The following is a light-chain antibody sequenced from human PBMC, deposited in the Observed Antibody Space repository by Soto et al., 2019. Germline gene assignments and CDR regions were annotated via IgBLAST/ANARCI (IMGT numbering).Light chain of an antibody. Sequence: DIQMTQSPSTLSASVGDRVTITCRASQSISSWLDWYQQKPGKAPKLLIYKASSFDSGVPSRFSGSGSGTEFTLTTSSLQPDDFANYYCQQYNTYPGFGQGTKLEIK. CDR3: QQYNTYPG. V-gene: IGKV1-5*03. J-gene: IGKJ2*01. CDR1: QSISSW. CDR2: KAS.